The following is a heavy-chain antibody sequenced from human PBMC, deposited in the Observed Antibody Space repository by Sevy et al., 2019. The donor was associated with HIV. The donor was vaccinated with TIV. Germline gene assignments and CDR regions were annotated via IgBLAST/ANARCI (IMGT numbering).Heavy chain of an antibody. CDR2: IFNSGST. V-gene: IGHV4-61*02. D-gene: IGHD3-22*01. CDR1: GGYIRSVGYY. Sequence: SETLSLTCTVSGGYIRSVGYYWSWIRHPAGKGLQWIGRIFNSGSTDYSPCLKSRVTISVDTSENKVSLKLSSVTAADTAVYYCAGTDSGGYYDYWGQGTLVTVSS. J-gene: IGHJ4*02. CDR3: AGTDSGGYYDY.